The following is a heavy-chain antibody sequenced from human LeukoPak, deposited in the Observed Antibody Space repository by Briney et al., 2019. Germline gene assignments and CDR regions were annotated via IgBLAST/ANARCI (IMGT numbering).Heavy chain of an antibody. CDR1: GFTFSSYA. CDR2: ISYDGSNK. Sequence: GGSLRLSCAASGFTFSSYAMHWVRQAPGKGLEWVAAISYDGSNKYYADSVKGRFTISRENSKNTLYLQMNSLRAEDTAVYYCAREAAMVNFDYWGQGTLVTVSS. J-gene: IGHJ4*02. CDR3: AREAAMVNFDY. D-gene: IGHD5-18*01. V-gene: IGHV3-30*04.